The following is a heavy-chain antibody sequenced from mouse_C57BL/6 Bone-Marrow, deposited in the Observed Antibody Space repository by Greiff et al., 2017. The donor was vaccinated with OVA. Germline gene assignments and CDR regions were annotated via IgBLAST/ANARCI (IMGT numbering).Heavy chain of an antibody. V-gene: IGHV5-6*01. CDR1: GFTFSSYG. CDR2: ISSGGSYT. J-gene: IGHJ4*01. CDR3: ARQTPPDYAMDY. Sequence: EVQRVESGGGLVKPGGSLKLSCAASGFTFSSYGMSWVRQTPDKRLEWVATISSGGSYTYYPDSVKGRFTISRDNAKNTLYLQMSSLKSEDTAMYYCARQTPPDYAMDYWGQGTSVTVSS.